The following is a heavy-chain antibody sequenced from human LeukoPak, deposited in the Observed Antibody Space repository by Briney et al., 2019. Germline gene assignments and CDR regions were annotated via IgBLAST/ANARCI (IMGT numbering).Heavy chain of an antibody. CDR3: AKTHATDWSFDY. CDR2: IRGSGATT. J-gene: IGHJ4*02. Sequence: GGSLRLSCAASGFTFNFYAMGWVRQAPGKGLEWVSAIRGSGATTYYADSVKGRFTISRDNSKNTLYLQMNSLRAEDTAVYYCAKTHATDWSFDYWGQGTLVTVSS. CDR1: GFTFNFYA. V-gene: IGHV3-23*01. D-gene: IGHD3-9*01.